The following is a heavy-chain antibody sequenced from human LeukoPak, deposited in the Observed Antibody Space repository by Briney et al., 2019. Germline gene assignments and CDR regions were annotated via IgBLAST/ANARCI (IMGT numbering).Heavy chain of an antibody. J-gene: IGHJ4*02. CDR2: ISSSGSTI. CDR1: GFTFSSYE. Sequence: GGSLRLSCAASGFTFSSYEMNWVRQASGKGLEWVSYISSSGSTIYYADSVKGRFTISRDNAKNSLYLQMNSPRAEDTAVYYCAKEGSGYNQFDYWGQGTLDTVSS. D-gene: IGHD3-22*01. CDR3: AKEGSGYNQFDY. V-gene: IGHV3-48*03.